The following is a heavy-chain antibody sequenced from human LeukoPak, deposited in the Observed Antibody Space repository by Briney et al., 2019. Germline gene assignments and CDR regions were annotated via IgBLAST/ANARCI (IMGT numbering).Heavy chain of an antibody. V-gene: IGHV1-69*13. CDR3: ARDRGYYDFWSGYYPRKFDP. D-gene: IGHD3-3*01. J-gene: IGHJ5*02. CDR1: GGTFSSYA. Sequence: GASVMVSCKASGGTFSSYAISWVRQAPGQGLEWMGGIIPIFGTANYAQKFQGRVTITADESTSTAYMELSSLRSEDTAVYYCARDRGYYDFWSGYYPRKFDPWGQGTLVTVPS. CDR2: IIPIFGTA.